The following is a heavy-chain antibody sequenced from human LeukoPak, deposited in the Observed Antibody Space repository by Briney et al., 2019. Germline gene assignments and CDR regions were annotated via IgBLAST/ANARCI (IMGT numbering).Heavy chain of an antibody. CDR2: INHSGST. CDR3: ARSMPITMVGGVPFGY. J-gene: IGHJ4*02. CDR1: GGSFSGYY. Sequence: SETLSLTCAVYGGSFSGYYWSWIRQPPGKGLEWIGEINHSGSTNYNPSLKSRVTISVDTSKNQFSLKLSSVTAADTAVYYCARSMPITMVGGVPFGYWGQGTLVTVSS. V-gene: IGHV4-34*01. D-gene: IGHD3-10*01.